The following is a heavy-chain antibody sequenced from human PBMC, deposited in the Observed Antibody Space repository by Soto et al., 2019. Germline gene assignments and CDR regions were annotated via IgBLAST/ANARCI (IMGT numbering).Heavy chain of an antibody. V-gene: IGHV3-13*01. CDR1: GFTFSSYD. CDR3: ARREGSGGPLGYYGMDV. J-gene: IGHJ6*02. D-gene: IGHD6-19*01. Sequence: EVQLVESGGGLVQPGGSLRLSCAASGFTFSSYDMHWVRQATGKGLEWVSAIGTAGDTYYPGSVKGRFTISRENAKNSLYLQMNSLRAEDTAVYNCARREGSGGPLGYYGMDVWGQGTTVTVSS. CDR2: IGTAGDT.